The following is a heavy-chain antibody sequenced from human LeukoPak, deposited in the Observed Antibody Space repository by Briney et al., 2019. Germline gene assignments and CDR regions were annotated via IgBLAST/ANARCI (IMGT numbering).Heavy chain of an antibody. V-gene: IGHV4-34*01. CDR2: INHSGST. D-gene: IGHD2-15*01. CDR3: ARGLRGYCSGGSCYAGRNWFDP. Sequence: SETLSLTCAVYGGSFSGYYWSWIRQPPGKGLEWIGEINHSGSTNYNPSLKSRVTISVDTSKNQFSLKLSSVTAADTAVYYCARGLRGYCSGGSCYAGRNWFDPWGQGTLVTVSS. CDR1: GGSFSGYY. J-gene: IGHJ5*02.